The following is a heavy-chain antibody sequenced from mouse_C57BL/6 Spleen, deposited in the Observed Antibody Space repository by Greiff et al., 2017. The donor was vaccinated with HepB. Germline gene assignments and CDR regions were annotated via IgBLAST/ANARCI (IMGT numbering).Heavy chain of an antibody. CDR1: GYSFTGYY. J-gene: IGHJ2*01. V-gene: IGHV1-42*01. D-gene: IGHD1-1*01. Sequence: EVQLQQSGPELVKPGASVKISCKASGYSFTGYYMNWVKQSPEKSLEWIGEINPSTGGTTYNRKFKAKATLTVDKSSSTAYMQLKSLTSEDSAVYYCARLRSSYYFDYWGQGTTLTVSS. CDR2: INPSTGGT. CDR3: ARLRSSYYFDY.